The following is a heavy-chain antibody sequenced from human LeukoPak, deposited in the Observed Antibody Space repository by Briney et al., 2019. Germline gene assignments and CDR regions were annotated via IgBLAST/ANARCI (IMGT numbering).Heavy chain of an antibody. D-gene: IGHD3-22*01. Sequence: GGSLRLSCAASGFTFSSYGMHWVRQAPGKGLEWVAFIRYDGSNKYYADSVKGRFTISRDNSKNTLYLQMNSLRAEDTAVYYCARDKSSGYPDAFDIWGQGTMVTVSS. V-gene: IGHV3-30*02. J-gene: IGHJ3*02. CDR3: ARDKSSGYPDAFDI. CDR2: IRYDGSNK. CDR1: GFTFSSYG.